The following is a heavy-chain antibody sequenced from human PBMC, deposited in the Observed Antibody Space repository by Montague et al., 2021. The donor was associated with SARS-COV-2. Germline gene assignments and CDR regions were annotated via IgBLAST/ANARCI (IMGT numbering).Heavy chain of an antibody. CDR3: ARVHYYTGYVDS. CDR2: IYYSGST. CDR1: GGSMRDYY. D-gene: IGHD3-22*01. V-gene: IGHV4-59*01. J-gene: IGHJ4*02. Sequence: SETLSLTCTVSGGSMRDYYWSWIRQPPGEGLEWIGYIYYSGSTDYNPSLNGRVTLSLDTSKNQFSLNLRSVTAADTAFYYCARVHYYTGYVDSWGQGILVSVSS.